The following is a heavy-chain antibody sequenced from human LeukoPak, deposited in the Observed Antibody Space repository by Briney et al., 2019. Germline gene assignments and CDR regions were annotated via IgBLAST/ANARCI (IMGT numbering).Heavy chain of an antibody. V-gene: IGHV3-7*03. CDR1: GFTFSSYW. CDR3: ARAAGYYYDSSGYYGY. D-gene: IGHD3-22*01. Sequence: GGSLRLSCAASGFTFSSYWMSWVRQAPGKGLEWVANIKQDGSEKYYVDSVKGRFTISRDNAKNSLYLQMNSLRAEDTAVYYCARAAGYYYDSSGYYGYWGQGTLVTVSS. J-gene: IGHJ4*02. CDR2: IKQDGSEK.